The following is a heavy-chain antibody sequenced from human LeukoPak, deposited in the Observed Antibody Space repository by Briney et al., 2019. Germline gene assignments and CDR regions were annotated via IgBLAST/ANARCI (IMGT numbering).Heavy chain of an antibody. CDR1: GFTFSTYW. D-gene: IGHD2-8*02. J-gene: IGHJ4*01. Sequence: GGSLRLSCAASGFTFSTYWMHWVRQAPGKGLVWVSRLSSGGSSTSYADSVKGRFTISRDNANNTLYLQMNSLRAEDTAVYYCGRGRYWARDYCGHGTLVTAAS. CDR3: GRGRYWARDY. CDR2: LSSGGSST. V-gene: IGHV3-74*01.